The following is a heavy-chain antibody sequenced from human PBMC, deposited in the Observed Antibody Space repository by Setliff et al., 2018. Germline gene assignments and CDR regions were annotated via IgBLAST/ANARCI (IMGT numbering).Heavy chain of an antibody. V-gene: IGHV3-21*01. CDR1: GFTFGTYS. J-gene: IGHJ4*02. D-gene: IGHD2-15*01. CDR2: ISSSSSYI. CDR3: ASSCSGTSCYAGLDY. Sequence: GGSLRLSCAASGFTFGTYSMNWVRQAPGKGLEWVSLISSSSSYIYYADSVEGRFTISRDNAKNSLYLQMNGLRAEDTAVYYCASSCSGTSCYAGLDYWGQGTLVTVSS.